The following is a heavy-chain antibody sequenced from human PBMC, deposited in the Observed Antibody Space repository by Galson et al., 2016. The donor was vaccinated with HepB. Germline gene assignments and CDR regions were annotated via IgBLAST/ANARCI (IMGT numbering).Heavy chain of an antibody. J-gene: IGHJ4*02. Sequence: SLRLSCAASGFTYNDYAMHWVRQVPGKGLEWVAGIRWNNGITGYADSVRGRFSISRDNAKNSLYLEMNSLRAEDTALYYCAKDLGDVTAAAGYWGQGTLVTVSS. CDR1: GFTYNDYA. CDR2: IRWNNGIT. D-gene: IGHD6-13*01. V-gene: IGHV3-9*01. CDR3: AKDLGDVTAAAGY.